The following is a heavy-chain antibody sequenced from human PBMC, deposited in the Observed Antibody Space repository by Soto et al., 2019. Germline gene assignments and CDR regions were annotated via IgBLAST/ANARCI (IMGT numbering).Heavy chain of an antibody. CDR3: ATPYYYNH. CDR2: ITSDSDHI. J-gene: IGHJ4*02. D-gene: IGHD3-16*01. Sequence: EVQLAQSGGGLVKPGGSLRLSCAASGFMFSAYTMSWVRQAPGKGLEWLSSITSDSDHIDYADSVRDRFTVSRDNARKSLYLQMDSLGAEDTGVYYCATPYYYNHWGPGTLVTVSS. V-gene: IGHV3-21*01. CDR1: GFMFSAYT.